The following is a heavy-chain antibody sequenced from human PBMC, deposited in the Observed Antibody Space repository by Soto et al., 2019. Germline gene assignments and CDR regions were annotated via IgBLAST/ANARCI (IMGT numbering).Heavy chain of an antibody. Sequence: DVQLVESGGGLVQPGGSLKLSCAASGFTFSGSAIHWVRQASGKGLEWVARIRSKGNNYATAYAASVKGRFTISRDDSKNTAYLQLNSLKSEDTAVYYCNRIFSDAFDIWGQGTMVTVSS. D-gene: IGHD3-9*01. CDR3: NRIFSDAFDI. CDR2: IRSKGNNYAT. V-gene: IGHV3-73*02. J-gene: IGHJ3*02. CDR1: GFTFSGSA.